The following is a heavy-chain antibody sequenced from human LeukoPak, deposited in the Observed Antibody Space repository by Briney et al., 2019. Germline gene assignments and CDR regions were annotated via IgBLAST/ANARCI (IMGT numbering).Heavy chain of an antibody. Sequence: SETLSLTCAVYGGSFSGYYWSWIRQPPGKGLEWIGEINHSGSTYYNPSLKSRVTISVDTSKNQFSLKLSSVTAADTAVYYCASYDYGDSAIDYWGQGTLVTVSS. D-gene: IGHD4-17*01. J-gene: IGHJ4*02. CDR3: ASYDYGDSAIDY. V-gene: IGHV4-34*01. CDR2: INHSGST. CDR1: GGSFSGYY.